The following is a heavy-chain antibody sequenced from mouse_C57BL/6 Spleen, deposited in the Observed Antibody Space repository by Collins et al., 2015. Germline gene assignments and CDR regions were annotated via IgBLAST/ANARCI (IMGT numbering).Heavy chain of an antibody. CDR2: INTYTGEP. CDR3: ARGDYGSSYGWYFDV. D-gene: IGHD1-1*01. V-gene: IGHV9-3-1*01. Sequence: QIQLVQSGPELKKPGETVKISYKASGYTFTNYGMNWVKQAPGKGLKWMGWINTYTGEPTYADDFKGRFAFSLETSASTAYLQINNLKNEDTATYFCARGDYGSSYGWYFDVWGAGTTVTVSS. CDR1: GYTFTNYG. J-gene: IGHJ1*01.